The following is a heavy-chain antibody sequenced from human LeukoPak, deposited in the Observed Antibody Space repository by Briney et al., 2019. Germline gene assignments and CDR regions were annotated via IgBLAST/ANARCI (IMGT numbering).Heavy chain of an antibody. CDR3: ARGFPLETYYDFWSGYYTGPGRFYYFDY. J-gene: IGHJ4*02. CDR1: GYTFTSYD. CDR2: MNPNSGNT. D-gene: IGHD3-3*01. V-gene: IGHV1-8*01. Sequence: ASVKVSCKASGYTFTSYDINWVRQATGQGLEWMGWMNPNSGNTGYAQKFQGRVTMTRNTSISTAYMELSSLRSEDTAVYYCARGFPLETYYDFWSGYYTGPGRFYYFDYWGQGTLVTVSS.